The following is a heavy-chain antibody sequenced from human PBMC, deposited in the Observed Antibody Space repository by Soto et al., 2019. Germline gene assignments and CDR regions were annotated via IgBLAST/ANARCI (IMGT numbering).Heavy chain of an antibody. J-gene: IGHJ4*02. V-gene: IGHV3-30*18. CDR3: AKCGGSCEASVHFDY. D-gene: IGHD2-15*01. Sequence: PGGSLRLSCAASGFTFSSYGMHWVRQAPGKGLEWVAVISYDGSNKYYADSVKGRFTISRDNSKNTLYLQMNSLRAEDTAVYYCAKCGGSCEASVHFDYWGQGTLVTVSS. CDR1: GFTFSSYG. CDR2: ISYDGSNK.